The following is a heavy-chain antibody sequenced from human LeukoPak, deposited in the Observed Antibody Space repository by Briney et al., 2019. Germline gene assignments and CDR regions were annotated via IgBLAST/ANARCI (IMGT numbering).Heavy chain of an antibody. Sequence: GASVKVSCKASGYTFTSYGISWVRQAPGQGLERMGWISAYNGNTNYAQKLQGRVTMTTDTSTSTAYMELRSLRSDDTAVYYCARGDEQQLAYYFDYWGQGTLVTVSS. CDR1: GYTFTSYG. D-gene: IGHD6-13*01. CDR3: ARGDEQQLAYYFDY. CDR2: ISAYNGNT. J-gene: IGHJ4*02. V-gene: IGHV1-18*01.